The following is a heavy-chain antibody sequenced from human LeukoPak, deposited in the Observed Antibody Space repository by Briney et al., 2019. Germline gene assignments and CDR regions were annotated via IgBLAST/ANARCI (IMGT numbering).Heavy chain of an antibody. D-gene: IGHD5-18*01. CDR2: ISYDGSNK. CDR1: GFTFSSYG. Sequence: GGSLRLSCAASGFTFSSYGMHWVRQAPGKGLEWVAVISYDGSNKYYADSVKGRFTISRDNSKNTLYLQMNSLRAEDTAVYYCAKDNRYSYGYIDYWGQGTLVTVSS. CDR3: AKDNRYSYGYIDY. V-gene: IGHV3-30*18. J-gene: IGHJ4*02.